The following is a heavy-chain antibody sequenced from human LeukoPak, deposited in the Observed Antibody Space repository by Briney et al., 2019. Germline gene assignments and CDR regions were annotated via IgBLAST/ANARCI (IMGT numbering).Heavy chain of an antibody. CDR3: ARLTTTLTTFLDY. Sequence: GESLKISCQGSGYTFTNYWIGWVRQMPGKGLEWMGIIYPGDSDTKYSPSFQGQVTISVDKSLSTAYLQWSSLEASDTAMYYCARLTTTLTTFLDYWGQGTLVTVSS. CDR1: GYTFTNYW. J-gene: IGHJ4*02. D-gene: IGHD4-11*01. CDR2: IYPGDSDT. V-gene: IGHV5-51*01.